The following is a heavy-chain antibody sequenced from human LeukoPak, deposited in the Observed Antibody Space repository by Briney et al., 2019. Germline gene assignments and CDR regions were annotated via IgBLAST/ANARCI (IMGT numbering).Heavy chain of an antibody. V-gene: IGHV3-23*01. D-gene: IGHD6-19*01. CDR1: GFTFSSYA. CDR3: AKGQGAVASSSDY. J-gene: IGHJ4*02. Sequence: PGGSLRLSCAASGFTFSSYAMSWVRQAPGKGLEWVSAISGSGGGTYYADSVKGRFTISRDNSKNTLYLQTNSLRAEDTAVYYCAKGQGAVASSSDYWGQGTLVTVSS. CDR2: ISGSGGGT.